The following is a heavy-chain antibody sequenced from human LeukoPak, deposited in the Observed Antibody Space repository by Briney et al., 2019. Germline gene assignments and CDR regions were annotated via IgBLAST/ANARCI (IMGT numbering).Heavy chain of an antibody. Sequence: SVKVSCKASGGTFNSYGIIWVRQAPGQGLEWMGGIIPILGTANYAQKFQGRVTISADKSTSTAYMELSSLRSEDTAVYYCARGEMATITKTNYYYYYMDVWGKGTTVTVSS. CDR3: ARGEMATITKTNYYYYYMDV. CDR1: GGTFNSYG. D-gene: IGHD5-24*01. V-gene: IGHV1-69*10. CDR2: IIPILGTA. J-gene: IGHJ6*03.